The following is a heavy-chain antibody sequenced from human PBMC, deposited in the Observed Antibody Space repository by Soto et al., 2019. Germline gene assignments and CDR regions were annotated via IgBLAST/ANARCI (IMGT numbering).Heavy chain of an antibody. CDR1: GGTFSSYA. D-gene: IGHD3-16*01. V-gene: IGHV1-69*13. CDR2: IIPIFGTA. CDR3: ATTPLSAEYFQH. J-gene: IGHJ1*01. Sequence: GGSVKVSCKASGGTFSSYAISWVRQAPGQGLEWMGGIIPIFGTANYAQKFQGRVTITADESTSTAYMELSSLRSEDTAVYYCATTPLSAEYFQHWGQGTLVTVSS.